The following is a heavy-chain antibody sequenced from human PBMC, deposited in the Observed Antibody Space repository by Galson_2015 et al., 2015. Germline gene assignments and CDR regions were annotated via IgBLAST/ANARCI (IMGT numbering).Heavy chain of an antibody. CDR1: GFTFSSYG. V-gene: IGHV3-30*18. J-gene: IGHJ3*02. CDR2: ISYDGSNK. D-gene: IGHD3-3*01. Sequence: SLRLSCAASGFTFSSYGMHWVRQAPGKGLEWVAVISYDGSNKYYADSVKGRFTISRDNSKNTLYLQMNSLRAEDTAVYYCANWSGIAPYYDAFDIWGQGTMVTVSS. CDR3: ANWSGIAPYYDAFDI.